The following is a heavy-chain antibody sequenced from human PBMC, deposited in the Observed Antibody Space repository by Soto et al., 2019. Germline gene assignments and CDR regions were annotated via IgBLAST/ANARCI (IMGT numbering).Heavy chain of an antibody. CDR3: ARKQAGFFYGIDY. V-gene: IGHV4-31*03. CDR1: GGSISTGGYY. J-gene: IGHJ4*02. CDR2: IDGSGYT. D-gene: IGHD3-3*01. Sequence: SETLSRTCTVSGGSISTGGYYWSWIRQYPGKGLEWLGYIDGSGYTFYNPSLQSRLTLSMDTSKNQFSLKLSSATAADTAVYFCARKQAGFFYGIDYWGQGTLVTVS.